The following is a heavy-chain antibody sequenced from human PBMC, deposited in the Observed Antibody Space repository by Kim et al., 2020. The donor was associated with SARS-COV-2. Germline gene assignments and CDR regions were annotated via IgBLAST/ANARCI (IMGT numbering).Heavy chain of an antibody. J-gene: IGHJ4*02. CDR3: ARAKVVPAAMDY. CDR1: GGTFSSYA. V-gene: IGHV1-69*13. Sequence: SVKVSCKASGGTFSSYAISWVRQAPGQGLEWMGGIIPIFGTANYAQKFQGRVTITADESTSTAYMELSSLRSEDTAVYYCARAKVVPAAMDYWGQGTLVTVSS. D-gene: IGHD2-2*01. CDR2: IIPIFGTA.